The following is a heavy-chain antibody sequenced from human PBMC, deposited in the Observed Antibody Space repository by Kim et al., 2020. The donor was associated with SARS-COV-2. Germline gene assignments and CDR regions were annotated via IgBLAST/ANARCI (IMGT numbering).Heavy chain of an antibody. Sequence: VKGRFAISRDDSENTLYLQMNSLKTEDTAVYYCTTEPNSGSYYHYYGMDVWGQGTTVTVSS. J-gene: IGHJ6*02. CDR3: TTEPNSGSYYHYYGMDV. V-gene: IGHV3-15*01. D-gene: IGHD1-26*01.